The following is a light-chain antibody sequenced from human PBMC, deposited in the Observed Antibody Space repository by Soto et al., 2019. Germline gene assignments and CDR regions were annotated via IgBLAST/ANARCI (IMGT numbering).Light chain of an antibody. CDR3: QQYYSFPWT. V-gene: IGKV1-6*01. Sequence: AIQLHQSPSSLSASVGDRVPITCRASQGIRNDLGWYQQNPGKAPKLLIYAASSLQSGVPSRFSGSASGTDFTLTISCLQSEEFATYYCQQYYSFPWTVGQGTKVDIK. CDR1: QGIRND. CDR2: AAS. J-gene: IGKJ1*01.